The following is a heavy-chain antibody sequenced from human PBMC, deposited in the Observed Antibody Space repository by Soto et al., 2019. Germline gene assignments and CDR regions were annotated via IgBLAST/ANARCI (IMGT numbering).Heavy chain of an antibody. V-gene: IGHV5-10-1*01. CDR2: TDPSDSYT. CDR3: APLTRRGGVYYYGRAV. J-gene: IGHJ6*02. D-gene: IGHD3-10*01. CDR1: GYSFTSYW. Sequence: GESLKISCKGSGYSFTSYWISWVRQMPGKGLEWMGRTDPSDSYTNYSPSFQGHVTISADKSISTAYLQWSSLKASDTAMYYCAPLTRRGGVYYYGRAVGGQGTTVTVPS.